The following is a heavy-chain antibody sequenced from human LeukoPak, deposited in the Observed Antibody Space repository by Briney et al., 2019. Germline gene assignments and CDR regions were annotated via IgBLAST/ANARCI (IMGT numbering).Heavy chain of an antibody. V-gene: IGHV3-23*01. CDR1: GFTFSSYA. J-gene: IGHJ4*02. Sequence: GGSLRLSCAASGFTFSSYAMSWVRQAPGKGLEWVSAISGSGGSTYYAASVKGRFTISRDNSKNTLYLQMNSLRAEDTAVYYCAKDQMPLGGVVAATNFDYWGQGTLVTVSS. D-gene: IGHD2-15*01. CDR2: ISGSGGST. CDR3: AKDQMPLGGVVAATNFDY.